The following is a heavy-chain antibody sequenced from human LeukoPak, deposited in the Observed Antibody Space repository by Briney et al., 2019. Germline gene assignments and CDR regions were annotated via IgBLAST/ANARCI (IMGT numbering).Heavy chain of an antibody. J-gene: IGHJ3*02. V-gene: IGHV3-13*01. D-gene: IGHD5-12*01. CDR1: GFTFSSYD. Sequence: GGSLRLSCAASGFTFSSYDMHWVRHATGKGLEWVSAICSAGDTYYPGSVKGRFTISRENAKNSLYLQMNSLGAGDTAVYYCARGALVATSVGAFDIWGQGTMVTVSS. CDR2: ICSAGDT. CDR3: ARGALVATSVGAFDI.